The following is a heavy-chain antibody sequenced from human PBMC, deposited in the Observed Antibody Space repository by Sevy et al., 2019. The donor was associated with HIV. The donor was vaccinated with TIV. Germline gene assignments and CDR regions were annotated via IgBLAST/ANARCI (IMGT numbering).Heavy chain of an antibody. CDR3: ARVYDILTGYYTPLGY. CDR1: GYTFTSYA. D-gene: IGHD3-9*01. Sequence: ASVKVSCKASGYTFTSYAMHWVRQAPGQGLEWMGWINAGNGNTKYSQKFQGRVTITRDTSASTAYMELSSLRSEDTAVYYCARVYDILTGYYTPLGYWGQGTLVTVSS. CDR2: INAGNGNT. V-gene: IGHV1-3*01. J-gene: IGHJ4*02.